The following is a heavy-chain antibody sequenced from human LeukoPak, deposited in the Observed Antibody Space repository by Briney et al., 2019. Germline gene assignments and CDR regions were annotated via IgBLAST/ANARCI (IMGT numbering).Heavy chain of an antibody. CDR1: GFTFSSYS. Sequence: GGSLRLSCAASGFTFSSYSMTWVRQAPGKGLDWVSSISSDARDPYYADSVKGRFTISRDNAKNSLYLQLNSLRAEDTAVYYCARGGSFGVDRNDYWGQGTLVTVSS. CDR2: ISSDARDP. CDR3: ARGGSFGVDRNDY. J-gene: IGHJ4*02. V-gene: IGHV3-21*01. D-gene: IGHD3-3*01.